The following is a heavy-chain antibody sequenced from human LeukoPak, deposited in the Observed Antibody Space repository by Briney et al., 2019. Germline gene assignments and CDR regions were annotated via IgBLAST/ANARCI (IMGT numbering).Heavy chain of an antibody. J-gene: IGHJ4*02. D-gene: IGHD6-19*01. CDR2: ISAYNGNT. CDR1: GYTFTSYG. V-gene: IGHV1-18*01. Sequence: ASVKVSCKASGYTFTSYGISWVRPAPGQGLEWMGWISAYNGNTNYAQKLQGRVTMTTDTSTSTAYMELRSLRSDDTAVYYCARDNGGIAVAGFDYWGQGTLVTVSS. CDR3: ARDNGGIAVAGFDY.